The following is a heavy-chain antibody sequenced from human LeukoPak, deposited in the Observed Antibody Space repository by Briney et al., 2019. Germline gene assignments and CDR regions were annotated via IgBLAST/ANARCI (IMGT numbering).Heavy chain of an antibody. D-gene: IGHD4-17*01. J-gene: IGHJ3*02. CDR3: AKDTTTVTGHAFDI. CDR2: IRYDGSNK. V-gene: IGHV3-30*02. Sequence: GGSLRLSCAASGFTFSSYGMHWVRQAPGKGLEWVSFIRYDGSNKYYADSVKGRFTISRDNSKNTLYLQMNRLRAEDTAVYYCAKDTTTVTGHAFDIWGQGKMVTVSS. CDR1: GFTFSSYG.